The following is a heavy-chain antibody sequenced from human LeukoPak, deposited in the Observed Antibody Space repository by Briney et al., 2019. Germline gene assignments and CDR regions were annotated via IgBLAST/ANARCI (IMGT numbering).Heavy chain of an antibody. Sequence: GGSLRLSCAASGFTFSSDWMSWVRQAPGKGLEWVANIKQDGSEKYYVDSVKGRFPISRDNAKNSLYLQMNSLRAEDTAVYYSARDRVGGPYYYYGMDVWGQGTTVTVSS. J-gene: IGHJ6*02. CDR2: IKQDGSEK. CDR3: ARDRVGGPYYYYGMDV. CDR1: GFTFSSDW. V-gene: IGHV3-7*03. D-gene: IGHD4-23*01.